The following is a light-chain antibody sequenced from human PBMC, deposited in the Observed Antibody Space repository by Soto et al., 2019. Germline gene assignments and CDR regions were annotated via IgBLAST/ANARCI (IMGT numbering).Light chain of an antibody. CDR2: AAS. J-gene: IGKJ1*01. CDR3: QQNYSTPQT. Sequence: DIQKTQYPFSLSASVGDRVSITCRASQSISSYLNWYQQKPRKAPKLLIYAASSLQSGVPSRFSGSGSGTDFTLTISTLQPEDFATYYCQQNYSTPQTFGQGTKVDI. V-gene: IGKV1-39*01. CDR1: QSISSY.